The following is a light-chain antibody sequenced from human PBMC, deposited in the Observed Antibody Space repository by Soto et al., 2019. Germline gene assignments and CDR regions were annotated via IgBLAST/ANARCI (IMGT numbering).Light chain of an antibody. CDR2: NTY. V-gene: IGLV1-44*01. Sequence: QSVLTQPPSASGTPGQRVIISCSGSSSNLGSNSGNWYQQLPGTAPKLLIYNTYQRPLAVPDRFSGSKSATSASLAISGLQPEDEGDYFCAAWDDSLNSPVFGTGTKLTVL. CDR1: SSNLGSNS. J-gene: IGLJ3*02. CDR3: AAWDDSLNSPV.